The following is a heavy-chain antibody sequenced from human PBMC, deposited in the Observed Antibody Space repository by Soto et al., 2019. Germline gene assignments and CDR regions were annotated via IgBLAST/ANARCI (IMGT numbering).Heavy chain of an antibody. D-gene: IGHD6-13*01. J-gene: IGHJ4*02. CDR3: AKEMQQLAFDY. CDR1: GFTFSTYG. V-gene: IGHV3-30*18. Sequence: QVQLVESGGGVVQPGRSLRLSCAAYGFTFSTYGMHWVRQAPGKGLEWVAVISDDGSNKYYADSVKGRFTISRDNSKNTLYLQVNSRRAEETAVYYCAKEMQQLAFDYWGQGTLVPVS. CDR2: ISDDGSNK.